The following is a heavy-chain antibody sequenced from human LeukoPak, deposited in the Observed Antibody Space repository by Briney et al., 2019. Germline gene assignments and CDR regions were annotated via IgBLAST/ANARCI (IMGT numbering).Heavy chain of an antibody. V-gene: IGHV5-51*01. CDR3: ARHLATVTASRQYSSYGMDV. Sequence: GQSRKISCKASGYSFTFTKNWIGWVRQVHGKGLAEIEIMYAFDSDTRYNPSFQRPVTISVDESISTSSLQWSSLKASDTAIYYCARHLATVTASRQYSSYGMDVWGKGTTVTVSS. CDR2: MYAFDSDT. CDR1: GYSFTFTKNW. D-gene: IGHD4-17*01. J-gene: IGHJ6*04.